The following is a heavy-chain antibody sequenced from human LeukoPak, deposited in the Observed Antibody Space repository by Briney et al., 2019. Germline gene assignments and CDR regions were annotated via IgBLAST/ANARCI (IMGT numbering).Heavy chain of an antibody. D-gene: IGHD2/OR15-2a*01. CDR1: GGTFTSYA. V-gene: IGHV1-69*05. J-gene: IGHJ6*03. CDR2: IIPIFGTA. CDR3: ACNFQDYYYYYMDV. Sequence: SVKVSCKASGGTFTSYAISWVRQAPGQGLEWRGGIIPIFGTANYAQKFQGRVTITTDESTSTAYMELSSLRSEDTAVYYCACNFQDYYYYYMDVWGKGTTVTVSS.